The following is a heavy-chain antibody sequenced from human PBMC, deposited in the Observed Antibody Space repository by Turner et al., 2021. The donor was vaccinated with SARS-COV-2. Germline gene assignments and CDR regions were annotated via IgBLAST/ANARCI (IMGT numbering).Heavy chain of an antibody. Sequence: QVQLQESGPGLVKPSETVSLSCTVSGGSMRSNYWTWVRQPPGKGLEWIGHIYYSGGTNYNPSLKSRVTISIDTSKNQFSLSLSSVTAADTAVDYCARHSTVTENYANGMDVWGQGTTVTVS. CDR3: ARHSTVTENYANGMDV. V-gene: IGHV4-59*08. J-gene: IGHJ6*02. CDR1: GGSMRSNY. D-gene: IGHD4-17*01. CDR2: IYYSGGT.